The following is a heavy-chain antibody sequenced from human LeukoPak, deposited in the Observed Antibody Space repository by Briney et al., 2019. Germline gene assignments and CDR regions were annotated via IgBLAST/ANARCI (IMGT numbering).Heavy chain of an antibody. Sequence: GGSLRLSCAASGFTFSSYAMSWVRQAPGKGLEWVSAISGSGGRTYYADSVKGRFTISRDNSKNTLYLQMNSLRAEDTAVYYCAKDLLSGHPPQEFDYWGQGTLVTVSS. CDR1: GFTFSSYA. J-gene: IGHJ4*02. V-gene: IGHV3-23*01. CDR3: AKDLLSGHPPQEFDY. CDR2: ISGSGGRT. D-gene: IGHD6-19*01.